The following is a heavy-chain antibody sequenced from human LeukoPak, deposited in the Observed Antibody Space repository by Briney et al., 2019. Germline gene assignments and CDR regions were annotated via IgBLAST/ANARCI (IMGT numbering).Heavy chain of an antibody. Sequence: SETMSLTCTVSGGSISSSSYYWGWIRQPPGKGLEWIGSIYYSGSTYYNPSLKSRVTISVDTSKNQFSLKLSSVTAADTAVYYCASGGVVRGSNFRRYYFDYWGQGTLVTVSS. D-gene: IGHD3-10*01. V-gene: IGHV4-39*01. CDR3: ASGGVVRGSNFRRYYFDY. CDR2: IYYSGST. CDR1: GGSISSSSYY. J-gene: IGHJ4*02.